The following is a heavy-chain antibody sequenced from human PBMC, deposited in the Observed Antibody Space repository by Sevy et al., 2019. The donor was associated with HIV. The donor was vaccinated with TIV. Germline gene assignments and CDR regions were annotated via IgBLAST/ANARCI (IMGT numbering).Heavy chain of an antibody. V-gene: IGHV1-69*13. Sequence: ASVKVSCKASGGTFSSYAISWVRQAPGQGLEWMGGIIPIFGTANYAQKFQGRVTTTADESTSTAYMELSSLRSEDTAVYYCAREGLYCSGGSCYDFDYWGQGTVVTVSS. CDR3: AREGLYCSGGSCYDFDY. CDR1: GGTFSSYA. D-gene: IGHD2-15*01. CDR2: IIPIFGTA. J-gene: IGHJ4*02.